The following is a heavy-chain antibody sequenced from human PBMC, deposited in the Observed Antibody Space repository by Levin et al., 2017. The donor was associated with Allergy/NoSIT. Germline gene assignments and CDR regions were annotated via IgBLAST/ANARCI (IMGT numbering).Heavy chain of an antibody. Sequence: GGSLRLSCAASGFTFSSYWMSWVRQAPGKGLEWVANIKQDGSEKYYVDSVKGRFTISRDNAKNSLYLQMNSLRAEDTAVYYCARVSPAPIAVAGTYDYWGQGTLVTVSS. V-gene: IGHV3-7*01. D-gene: IGHD6-19*01. CDR1: GFTFSSYW. J-gene: IGHJ4*02. CDR2: IKQDGSEK. CDR3: ARVSPAPIAVAGTYDY.